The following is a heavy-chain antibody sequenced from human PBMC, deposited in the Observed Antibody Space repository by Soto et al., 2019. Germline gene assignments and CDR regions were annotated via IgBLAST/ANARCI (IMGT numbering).Heavy chain of an antibody. D-gene: IGHD1-1*01. CDR1: GVTISGSA. CDR2: IGSKGNSYAT. CDR3: TRLRNQLERPDNFDY. V-gene: IGHV3-73*01. Sequence: GGSLRLSCAASGVTISGSAMHWVRQASGKGLEWVGRIGSKGNSYATAYAASLKGRFTISRDDSKNAAYLQMNSLKTEDTAVYYCTRLRNQLERPDNFDYWGQGTLVTVSS. J-gene: IGHJ4*02.